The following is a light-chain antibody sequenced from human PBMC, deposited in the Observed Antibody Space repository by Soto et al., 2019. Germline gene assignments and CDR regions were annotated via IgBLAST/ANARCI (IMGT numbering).Light chain of an antibody. V-gene: IGLV4-69*01. Sequence: QSVLTQSPSASASLGASVKLTCTLSSGYSNYAIAWLQQQPEKGPRYLMKLNSNGSHSKGDGIPDRFSGSSSGAERYLTISSLQSEDEADYYCQTWGTGPWVFGGGTKLTVL. J-gene: IGLJ3*02. CDR1: SGYSNYA. CDR2: LNSNGSH. CDR3: QTWGTGPWV.